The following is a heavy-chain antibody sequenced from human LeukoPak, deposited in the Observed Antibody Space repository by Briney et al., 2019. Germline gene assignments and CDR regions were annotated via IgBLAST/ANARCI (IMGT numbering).Heavy chain of an antibody. CDR3: ARGGPAAGRFDY. J-gene: IGHJ4*02. V-gene: IGHV3-30*02. Sequence: GGSLRLSCGVSGFTFSTSGMHWVRQAPGKGLEWVAFIQYDGTNKYYAESVKGRFTISRDNSKNTLYLQMNSLRAEDTAVYYCARGGPAAGRFDYWGQGTLVTVSS. CDR1: GFTFSTSG. CDR2: IQYDGTNK. D-gene: IGHD6-13*01.